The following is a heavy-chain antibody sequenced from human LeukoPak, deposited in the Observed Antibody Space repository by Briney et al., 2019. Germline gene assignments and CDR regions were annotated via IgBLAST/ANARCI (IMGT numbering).Heavy chain of an antibody. CDR1: GGSFSGYY. CDR2: INHSGST. CDR3: ATYLYGDPSLNWFDP. Sequence: PSETLSPTCAVYGGSFSGYYWSWIRQPPGKGLEWIGEINHSGSTNYNPSLKSRVTISVDTSKNQFSLKLSSVTAADTAVYYCATYLYGDPSLNWFDPWGQGTLVTVSS. V-gene: IGHV4-34*01. J-gene: IGHJ5*02. D-gene: IGHD4-17*01.